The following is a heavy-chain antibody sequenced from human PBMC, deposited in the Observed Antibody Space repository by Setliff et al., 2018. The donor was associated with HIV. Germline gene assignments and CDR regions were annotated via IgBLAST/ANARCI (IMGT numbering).Heavy chain of an antibody. J-gene: IGHJ3*02. V-gene: IGHV1-18*01. CDR1: GYSFSSYG. Sequence: ASVKVSCKASGYSFSSYGIGWVRLAPGHGLEWMGWMSTDNGNTNYAQKVQGRVTMTTDTGTRTAYMELRSLRSDDTDMYYCARMRGGHNIREGAFDIWGQGTMVTVSS. CDR3: ARMRGGHNIREGAFDI. CDR2: MSTDNGNT. D-gene: IGHD1-20*01.